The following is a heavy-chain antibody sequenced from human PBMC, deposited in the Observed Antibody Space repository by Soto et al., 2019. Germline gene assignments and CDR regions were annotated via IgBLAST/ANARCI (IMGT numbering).Heavy chain of an antibody. D-gene: IGHD3-9*01. J-gene: IGHJ3*02. CDR1: GFTFSSYW. CDR3: ARWAYDILTCYRNDAFDI. Sequence: EVQLVESGGGLVQPGGSLRLSCAASGFTFSSYWMSWVRQAPGKGLEWVANIKQDGSEKYYVDSVKGRFTISRDNAKNSLYLQINSLRAEDTAVYYCARWAYDILTCYRNDAFDIWGQGTMVTVSS. CDR2: IKQDGSEK. V-gene: IGHV3-7*01.